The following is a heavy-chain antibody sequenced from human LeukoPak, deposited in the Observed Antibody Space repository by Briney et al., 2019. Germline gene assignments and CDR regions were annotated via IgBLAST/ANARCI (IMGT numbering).Heavy chain of an antibody. CDR3: ARVDQDWFDP. V-gene: IGHV3-21*01. Sequence: GGSLRLSCAASGFTFSSYSMNWVRQAPGKGLEWVSSISSSSSYIYYADPVKGRFTISRDNAKNSLYLQMNSLRAEDTAVYYCARVDQDWFDPWGQGTLVTVSS. CDR2: ISSSSSYI. J-gene: IGHJ5*02. CDR1: GFTFSSYS.